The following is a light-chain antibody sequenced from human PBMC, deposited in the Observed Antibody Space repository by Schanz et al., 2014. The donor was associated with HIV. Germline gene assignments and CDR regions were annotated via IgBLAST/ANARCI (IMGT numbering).Light chain of an antibody. CDR1: SSDVGSYNL. CDR2: DVN. Sequence: QSALTQPASVSGSPGQSITISCTGTSSDVGSYNLVSWYQQHPGKAPQLIICDVNRRPSGVPDRFSGSKSGTSASLAITGLQAEDEADYYCQSYDSSLSGYVFGTGTKLTVL. V-gene: IGLV2-14*02. CDR3: QSYDSSLSGYV. J-gene: IGLJ1*01.